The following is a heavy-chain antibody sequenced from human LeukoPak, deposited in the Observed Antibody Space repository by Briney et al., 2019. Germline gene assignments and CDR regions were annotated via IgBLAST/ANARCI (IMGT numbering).Heavy chain of an antibody. CDR1: GFTFSSYG. D-gene: IGHD4-23*01. CDR3: AKDRFGYGGNSEFDY. J-gene: IGHJ4*02. Sequence: GGSLRLSCAASGFTFSSYGMHWVRQAPGKGLEWVAVISYDGSNKYYADSVKGRFTISRDHSKNTLYLQMNSLRAEDTAVYYCAKDRFGYGGNSEFDYWGQGTLVTVSS. V-gene: IGHV3-30*18. CDR2: ISYDGSNK.